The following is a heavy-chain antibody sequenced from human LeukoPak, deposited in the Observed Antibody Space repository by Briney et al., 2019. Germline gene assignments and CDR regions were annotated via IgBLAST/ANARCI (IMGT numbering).Heavy chain of an antibody. CDR2: ISSSSSYI. J-gene: IGHJ4*02. CDR3: ARGGVTMVRGAIRGDYFDY. Sequence: PGGALRLSCAASGFTFSSYSMNWVRQAPGKGLVWVSSISSSSSYIYYADSVKGRFTISRDNAKNSLYLQMNSLRAEDTAVYYCARGGVTMVRGAIRGDYFDYWGQGTLVTVSS. CDR1: GFTFSSYS. D-gene: IGHD3-10*01. V-gene: IGHV3-21*01.